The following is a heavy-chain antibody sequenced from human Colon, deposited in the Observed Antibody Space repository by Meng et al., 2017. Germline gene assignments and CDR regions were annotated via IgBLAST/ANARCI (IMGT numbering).Heavy chain of an antibody. V-gene: IGHV3-23*01. J-gene: IGHJ3*01. Sequence: GGSLRLSCAVSGLTFSTYAMTWVRQAPGKGLEWVSSIGGGGRNTHYADSVKGRFTISRDNSKNTLYLQLDSLRAEDTAVYFCGRDPNGDYVGAFDFWGQGKMV. D-gene: IGHD4-17*01. CDR1: GLTFSTYA. CDR3: GRDPNGDYVGAFDF. CDR2: IGGGGRNT.